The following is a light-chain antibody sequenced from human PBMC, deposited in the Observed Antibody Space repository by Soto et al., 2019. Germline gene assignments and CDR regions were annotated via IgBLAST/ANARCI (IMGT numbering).Light chain of an antibody. CDR3: SSYTNANSLV. CDR2: DVS. Sequence: SVLTQPASVSGSPGQSITISCTGTSSDVGGYNSVSWYQQHPDKAPQLMIFDVSNRPSGISDRFSGSKSGNTASLTISGLQAADEADYYCSSYTNANSLVFGGGTKLTVL. J-gene: IGLJ2*01. V-gene: IGLV2-14*03. CDR1: SSDVGGYNS.